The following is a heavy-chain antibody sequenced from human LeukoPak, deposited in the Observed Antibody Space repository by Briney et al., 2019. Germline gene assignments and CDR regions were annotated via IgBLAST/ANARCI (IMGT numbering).Heavy chain of an antibody. Sequence: ASVKVSCKASGYTFTGYDVHWVRQATGQGLEWMGWINPNSGGTNYAQKFQGRVTMTRDTSISTAYMELSRLRSDDTAVYYCARRRNYYYYYMDVWGKGTTVTVSS. V-gene: IGHV1-2*02. J-gene: IGHJ6*03. CDR2: INPNSGGT. CDR1: GYTFTGYD. CDR3: ARRRNYYYYYMDV.